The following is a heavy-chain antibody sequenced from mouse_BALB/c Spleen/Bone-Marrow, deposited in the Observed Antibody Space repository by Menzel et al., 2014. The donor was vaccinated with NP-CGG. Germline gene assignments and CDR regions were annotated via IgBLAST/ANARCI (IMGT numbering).Heavy chain of an antibody. D-gene: IGHD2-14*01. J-gene: IGHJ4*01. CDR2: ISGYYGDA. CDR3: ARSGKVRNAMDY. CDR1: GYTFTDYA. V-gene: IGHV1S137*01. Sequence: VQLQQSGAELVRPGVSVKISCKGSGYTFTDYAIHWVKQSHAKSLEWIGLISGYYGDAIYNQKFKGKATMTVDKSSSAGYMDLARLTSEDSAIYYCARSGKVRNAMDYWGQGTSVTVS.